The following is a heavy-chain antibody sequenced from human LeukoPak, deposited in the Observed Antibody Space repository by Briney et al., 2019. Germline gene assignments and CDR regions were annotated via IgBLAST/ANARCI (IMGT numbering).Heavy chain of an antibody. CDR2: ISAYNGNT. CDR1: GYTFTSYG. D-gene: IGHD3-22*01. J-gene: IGHJ4*02. CDR3: ARELPRYYYDSSGYWGLPDY. V-gene: IGHV1-18*01. Sequence: ASVKISCKASGYTFTSYGISWVRQAPGQGLEWRGWISAYNGNTNYAQKLQGRGTMTTDTYTSTAHMELRSLRSDDTAVYYCARELPRYYYDSSGYWGLPDYWGQGTLVTVSS.